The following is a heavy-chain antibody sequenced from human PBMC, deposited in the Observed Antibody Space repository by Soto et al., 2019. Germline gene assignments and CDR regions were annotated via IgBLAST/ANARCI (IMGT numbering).Heavy chain of an antibody. CDR1: GFTFSSYS. Sequence: GGSLRLSCAASGFTFSSYSMNWVRQAPGKGLEWVSYISSSSSTIYYADSVKGRFTISRDNAKNSLYLQMNSLRAEDTAEYYCASHDCSSTSCYVQVAFDIWGQGTMVTVSS. CDR3: ASHDCSSTSCYVQVAFDI. J-gene: IGHJ3*02. D-gene: IGHD2-2*01. V-gene: IGHV3-48*01. CDR2: ISSSSSTI.